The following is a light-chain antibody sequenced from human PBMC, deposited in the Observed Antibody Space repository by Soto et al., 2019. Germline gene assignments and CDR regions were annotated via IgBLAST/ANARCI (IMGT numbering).Light chain of an antibody. CDR2: GTS. J-gene: IGKJ1*01. CDR1: QSVSSRY. Sequence: EMVLTQSPGTLSLSPGERATLSCRASQSVSSRYLAWYKQKPGQAPRLLIYGTSSRATGISDRFRSSGSGTDITLTISRLEPEDFAVYYCQQNDSSPSWTFGQGTKVDSK. CDR3: QQNDSSPSWT. V-gene: IGKV3-20*01.